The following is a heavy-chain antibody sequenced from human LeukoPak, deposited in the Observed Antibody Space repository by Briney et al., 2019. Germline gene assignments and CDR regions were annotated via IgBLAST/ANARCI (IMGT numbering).Heavy chain of an antibody. CDR1: GFTFSDSD. J-gene: IGHJ3*02. V-gene: IGHV3-73*01. D-gene: IGHD3-22*01. Sequence: GGSLRLSCAASGFTFSDSDMHWVRRASGKGPEWIGRIRSKANTYATTYAASVKGSFTISRDDSKNTAYLQMNSLKTEDTAVYYCTRHSYYDSSGSLIDAFDIWGQGTIVTVSS. CDR2: IRSKANTYAT. CDR3: TRHSYYDSSGSLIDAFDI.